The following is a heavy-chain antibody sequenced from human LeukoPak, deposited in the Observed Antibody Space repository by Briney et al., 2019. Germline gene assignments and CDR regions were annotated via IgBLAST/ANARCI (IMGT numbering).Heavy chain of an antibody. CDR3: ARDLDIVVVAAALRYYGLDV. V-gene: IGHV1-18*01. D-gene: IGHD2-15*01. Sequence: ASVSVSCKASGYTFTSYGISWVRQAPGQGLEWMGWISAFNANTNYAQKFQGRVTMTTDTSTSTVYMDLRNLRSDDTAVYYCARDLDIVVVAAALRYYGLDVWGQGTTVTVSS. J-gene: IGHJ6*02. CDR1: GYTFTSYG. CDR2: ISAFNANT.